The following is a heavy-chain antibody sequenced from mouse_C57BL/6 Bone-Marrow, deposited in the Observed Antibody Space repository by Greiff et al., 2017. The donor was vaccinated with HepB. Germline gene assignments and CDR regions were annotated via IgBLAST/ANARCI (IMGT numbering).Heavy chain of an antibody. CDR2: IYPGSGST. J-gene: IGHJ1*03. V-gene: IGHV1-55*01. D-gene: IGHD1-1*01. CDR3: ARGGTRYGSCWYFDV. CDR1: GYTFTSYW. Sequence: VQLQQPGAELVKPGASVKMSCKASGYTFTSYWITWVKQRPGQGLEWIGDIYPGSGSTNYNQKFKGKSTLTVDKSSSTAYMQLSSLTSEDSAVYYCARGGTRYGSCWYFDVWGTGTTVTVSS.